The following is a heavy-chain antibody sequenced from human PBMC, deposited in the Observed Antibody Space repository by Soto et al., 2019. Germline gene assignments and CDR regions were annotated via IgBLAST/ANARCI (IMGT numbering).Heavy chain of an antibody. V-gene: IGHV3-15*07. CDR2: IKSKTDGGTT. CDR1: SVSNAW. J-gene: IGHJ4*02. CDR3: TTDRWDYGSGIYRDY. D-gene: IGHD3-10*01. Sequence: SVSNAWMNWVRQAPGKGLEWVGRIKSKTDGGTTDYAAPVKGRFTISRDDSKNTLYLQMNSLKTEDTAVYYCTTDRWDYGSGIYRDYWGQGTLVTVSS.